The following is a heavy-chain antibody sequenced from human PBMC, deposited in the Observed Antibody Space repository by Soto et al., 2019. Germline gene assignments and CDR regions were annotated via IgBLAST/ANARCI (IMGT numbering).Heavy chain of an antibody. CDR3: ARVGDGSSSWYEDYYCGMDV. D-gene: IGHD6-13*01. V-gene: IGHV4-4*07. CDR1: GGSISSYY. Sequence: SETLSLTCTVSGGSISSYYWSWIRQPAGKGLEWIGRIYTSGSTNYNPSLKSRVTMSVDTSRNQFSLKLGSVTAADTAVYYCARVGDGSSSWYEDYYCGMDVWGQGTTVTVSS. CDR2: IYTSGST. J-gene: IGHJ6*02.